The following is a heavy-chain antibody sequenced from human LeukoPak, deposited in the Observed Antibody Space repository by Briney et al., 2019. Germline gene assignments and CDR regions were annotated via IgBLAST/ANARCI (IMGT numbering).Heavy chain of an antibody. V-gene: IGHV4-34*01. D-gene: IGHD2-15*01. Sequence: SETLSLTCAVYGGSFSGYYWSWIRQPPGKGLEWIGEINHSGSTNYNPSLKSRVTISVDTSKNQFSLKLSSVTAADTAVYYCARDRPQIRNCSCGSCYSPWGQGTLVTVSS. J-gene: IGHJ4*02. CDR1: GGSFSGYY. CDR2: INHSGST. CDR3: ARDRPQIRNCSCGSCYSP.